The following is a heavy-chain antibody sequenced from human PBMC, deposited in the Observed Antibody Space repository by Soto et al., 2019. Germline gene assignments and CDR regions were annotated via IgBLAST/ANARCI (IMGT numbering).Heavy chain of an antibody. CDR3: AKRPLKYEGSYFDY. D-gene: IGHD2-2*01. CDR1: GFTFTNYP. J-gene: IGHJ4*02. Sequence: EVQVLDSGGGLVQPGGSLRLSCAASGFTFTNYPMAWVRQAPAKGLEWVSTISGSGGSRFYADSVKGRFTISRDNSKNTVYLQMNSLRVEDTAVYYCAKRPLKYEGSYFDYCGQGTLVTVSS. V-gene: IGHV3-23*01. CDR2: ISGSGGSR.